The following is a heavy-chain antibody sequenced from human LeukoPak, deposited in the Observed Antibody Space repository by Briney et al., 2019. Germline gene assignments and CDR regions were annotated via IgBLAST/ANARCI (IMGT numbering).Heavy chain of an antibody. CDR3: ARVAYGSSLNYFDY. V-gene: IGHV1-2*02. Sequence: GASVTVSCKASGYTFTDYYMHWVRQAPGQGLGWMGWINPHSGGTNYAQKFQGRVTITRDTFITTASMELSRLRSDDTAVYYCARVAYGSSLNYFDYWGQGSLVTVSS. CDR1: GYTFTDYY. J-gene: IGHJ4*02. D-gene: IGHD6-13*01. CDR2: INPHSGGT.